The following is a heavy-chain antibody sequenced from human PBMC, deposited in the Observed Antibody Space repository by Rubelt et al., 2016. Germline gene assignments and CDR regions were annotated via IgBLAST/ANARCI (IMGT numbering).Heavy chain of an antibody. V-gene: IGHV5-51*01. Sequence: ISCKGSGYSFTSYWISWVRQMPGKGLEWMGIIYPGDSDTRYSPSFQGQVTISADKSISTAYLQWSSLKASDTAMYYCARSRLVDDSSGPYGMDVWGQGTTVTVSS. D-gene: IGHD3-22*01. J-gene: IGHJ6*02. CDR3: ARSRLVDDSSGPYGMDV. CDR2: IYPGDSDT. CDR1: GYSFTSYW.